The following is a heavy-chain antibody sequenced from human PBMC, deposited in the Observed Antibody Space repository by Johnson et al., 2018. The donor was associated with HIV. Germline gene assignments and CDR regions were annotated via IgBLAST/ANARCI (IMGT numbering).Heavy chain of an antibody. D-gene: IGHD2-21*01. J-gene: IGHJ3*02. CDR2: IRQDGSEK. CDR3: ASSQGSGEGAFDI. Sequence: VQLVESGGGLVQPGGSLRLSCAASGFTFSIYWMTWVRQAPGKGLEWVASIRQDGSEKYFVDSVKGRFTISRDNAKNSLYLQMNSLRVEDTAVYYCASSQGSGEGAFDIWGQGTMV. V-gene: IGHV3-7*05. CDR1: GFTFSIYW.